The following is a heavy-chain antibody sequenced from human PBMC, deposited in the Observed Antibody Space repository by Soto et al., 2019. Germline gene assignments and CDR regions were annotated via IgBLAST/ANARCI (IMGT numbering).Heavy chain of an antibody. CDR3: ARGRGTGDLDYYYYYGMDV. Sequence: ASVKVSCKASGYTFTSYAMHWVRQAPGQRLEWMGWINAGNGNTKYSQKFQGRVTITRDTSASTAYMELSSLRSEDTAVDYCARGRGTGDLDYYYYYGMDVWGQGTTVTVSS. J-gene: IGHJ6*02. CDR2: INAGNGNT. CDR1: GYTFTSYA. D-gene: IGHD7-27*01. V-gene: IGHV1-3*01.